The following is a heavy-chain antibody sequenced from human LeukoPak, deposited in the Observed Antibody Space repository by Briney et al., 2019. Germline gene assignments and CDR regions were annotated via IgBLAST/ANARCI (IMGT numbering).Heavy chain of an antibody. CDR2: INPNSGGT. CDR1: GYTFTGYY. V-gene: IGHV1-2*06. D-gene: IGHD3-10*01. CDR3: ARDWLHYSGSNYYYMDV. Sequence: ASVKVSCKASGYTFTGYYMHWVRQAPGQGLEWMGRINPNSGGTNYAQNFQGRVTVTRDTSTSTVYMELSSLRSEDTAVYYCARDWLHYSGSNYYYMDVWGKGTTVTVSS. J-gene: IGHJ6*03.